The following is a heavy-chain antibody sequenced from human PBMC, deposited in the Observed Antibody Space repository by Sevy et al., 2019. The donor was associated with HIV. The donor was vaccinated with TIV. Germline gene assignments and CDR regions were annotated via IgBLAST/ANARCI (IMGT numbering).Heavy chain of an antibody. CDR1: GYTFTGYY. J-gene: IGHJ5*02. CDR3: ARGPGYCSGGSCYSGYNWFDP. V-gene: IGHV1-2*02. D-gene: IGHD2-15*01. Sequence: ASVKVSCKASGYTFTGYYMHWVRQAPGQGLEWMGWINPNSGGTNYAQKFQGRVTMTRDTSISTAYMELSRLRSDDTAVYYCARGPGYCSGGSCYSGYNWFDPWGQGTLVTVSS. CDR2: INPNSGGT.